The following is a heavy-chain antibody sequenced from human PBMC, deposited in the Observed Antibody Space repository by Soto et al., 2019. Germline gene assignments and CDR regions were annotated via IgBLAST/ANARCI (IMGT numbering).Heavy chain of an antibody. J-gene: IGHJ5*02. D-gene: IGHD6-13*01. CDR3: AKDGSSWYSGWFDP. CDR2: ISYDGSIQ. CDR1: GFTFSTYG. V-gene: IGHV3-30*18. Sequence: GGSLRLSCAASGFTFSTYGMHWVRQAPGKGLEWVAVISYDGSIQYYADSVKGRFTISRDNSKNTLYLQMNSLRAEDTAVYYCAKDGSSWYSGWFDPCGQATLVTVSS.